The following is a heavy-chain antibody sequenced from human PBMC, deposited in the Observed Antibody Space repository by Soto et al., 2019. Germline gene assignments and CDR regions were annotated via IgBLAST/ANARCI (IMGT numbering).Heavy chain of an antibody. CDR1: GFTFSIYA. D-gene: IGHD4-17*01. CDR3: ARRTVGWYFDL. Sequence: EVQLLESGGGLVQPGGSLRLSCAASGFTFSIYAMNWVRQAPGKGLEWVSVISGSGGSTYYADSVKGRFTISRDNSKNRLYLQMTSLRAEDTAVYSCARRTVGWYFDLWGRGTLVTVSS. V-gene: IGHV3-23*01. J-gene: IGHJ2*01. CDR2: ISGSGGST.